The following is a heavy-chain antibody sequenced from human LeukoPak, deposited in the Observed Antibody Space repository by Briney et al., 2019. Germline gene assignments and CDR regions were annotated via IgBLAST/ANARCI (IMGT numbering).Heavy chain of an antibody. V-gene: IGHV3-48*03. J-gene: IGHJ4*02. CDR3: ARSPSNWARFDY. Sequence: PGRSLRLSCAASGFTFTSYEMNWVRQAPGKGLEWVSYISSSGNTIYYADSVKGRFTISRDNAKNSLYLQMNSLRAEDTAVYYCARSPSNWARFDYWGQGTLVTVSS. D-gene: IGHD7-27*01. CDR2: ISSSGNTI. CDR1: GFTFTSYE.